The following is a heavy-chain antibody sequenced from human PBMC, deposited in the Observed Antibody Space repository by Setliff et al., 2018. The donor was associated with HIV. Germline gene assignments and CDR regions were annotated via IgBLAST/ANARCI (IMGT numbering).Heavy chain of an antibody. D-gene: IGHD3-3*01. V-gene: IGHV1-2*04. Sequence: ASVKVSCKASGYTFTGYYMHWVRQAPGQGLEWMGWINPNSGGTNYAQKFQGWVTMTRDTSISTAYMELSRLRSDDTAVYYCARGGILQFLEWSVDYWGQGTLVTVSS. J-gene: IGHJ4*02. CDR1: GYTFTGYY. CDR3: ARGGILQFLEWSVDY. CDR2: INPNSGGT.